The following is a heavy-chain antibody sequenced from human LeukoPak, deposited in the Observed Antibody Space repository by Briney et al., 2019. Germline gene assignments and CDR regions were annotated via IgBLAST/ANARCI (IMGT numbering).Heavy chain of an antibody. CDR1: GFTFSNHG. Sequence: GGSLGLSCAASGFTFSNHGMHWVRQAPGKGLEWVALIWYDGSNKYYGDSVKGRFTISRDNSKNTVYLQMNSLRVEDTAVYYCARDRLEAVADDDYFDYWGQGTLVTVSS. CDR2: IWYDGSNK. J-gene: IGHJ4*02. CDR3: ARDRLEAVADDDYFDY. V-gene: IGHV3-33*01. D-gene: IGHD6-19*01.